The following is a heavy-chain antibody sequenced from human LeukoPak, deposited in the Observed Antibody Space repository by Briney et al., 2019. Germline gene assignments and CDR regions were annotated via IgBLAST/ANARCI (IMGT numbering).Heavy chain of an antibody. J-gene: IGHJ4*02. D-gene: IGHD3-10*01. V-gene: IGHV3-30*02. Sequence: PGGSLRLSCAASGFTFSSYAMHWVRQAPGKGLEWVAFIRYDGSNKYYADSVKGRFTISRDNSKNTLYLQMNSLRAEDTAVYYCAKDPVFDDLPNYYGSRDYWGQGTLVTVSS. CDR2: IRYDGSNK. CDR3: AKDPVFDDLPNYYGSRDY. CDR1: GFTFSSYA.